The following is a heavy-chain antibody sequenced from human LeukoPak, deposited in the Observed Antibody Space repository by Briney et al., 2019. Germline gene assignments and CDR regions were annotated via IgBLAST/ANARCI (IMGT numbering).Heavy chain of an antibody. D-gene: IGHD6-13*01. CDR3: ARGPTGYSSSWYSIYFDY. J-gene: IGHJ4*02. V-gene: IGHV3-74*01. Sequence: GGSLRLSCAASGFTFSSYWMHWVRQAPGKGLVWVSRINSDGSSTSYADSVKGRFTISRDNAKNTLYLQMNSLRAEDTAVYYCARGPTGYSSSWYSIYFDYWGQGTLVTVSS. CDR2: INSDGSST. CDR1: GFTFSSYW.